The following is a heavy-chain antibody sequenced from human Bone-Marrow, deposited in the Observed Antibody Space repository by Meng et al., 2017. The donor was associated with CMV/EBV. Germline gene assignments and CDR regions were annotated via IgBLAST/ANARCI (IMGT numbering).Heavy chain of an antibody. D-gene: IGHD3-3*01. J-gene: IGHJ6*02. Sequence: GGSLRLSCAASGFTFSSYWMHWVRQAPGKGLVWVSRINSDRSSTSYADSVKGRFTISRDNAKNTLYLQMNSLRAEDTAVYYCAKALSPSYYDFWSGYSPRHGMDVWGQGTTVTVSS. CDR2: INSDRSST. CDR1: GFTFSSYW. V-gene: IGHV3-74*01. CDR3: AKALSPSYYDFWSGYSPRHGMDV.